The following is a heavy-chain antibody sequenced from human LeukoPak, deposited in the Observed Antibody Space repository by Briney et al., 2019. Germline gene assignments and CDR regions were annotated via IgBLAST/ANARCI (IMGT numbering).Heavy chain of an antibody. J-gene: IGHJ4*02. D-gene: IGHD6-19*01. CDR2: GDCSGGT. V-gene: IGHV4-39*07. Sequence: ASETLSLTCTVSGDSFTSVTDYWAWIRQPPGKGLEWIATGDCSGGTYYNPSLESRVAISADMSKNQISLQLTSVTGADTAVYYCAGERGEEYSSGWYKTNFFYNWGQGIRVTVSS. CDR1: GDSFTSVTDY. CDR3: AGERGEEYSSGWYKTNFFYN.